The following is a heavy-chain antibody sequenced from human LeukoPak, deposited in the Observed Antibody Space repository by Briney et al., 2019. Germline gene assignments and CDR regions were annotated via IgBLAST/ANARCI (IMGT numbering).Heavy chain of an antibody. CDR3: ARVDSSWPYNWFDP. D-gene: IGHD6-13*01. Sequence: GGSLRLSCAASGFSFSDYSMNWVRQAPGKGLEWVSYINTDSRTIKYADSVKGRFTISRDNAKNSLYLQMNSLRAEDTAVYYCARVDSSWPYNWFDPWGQGTLVTVSS. J-gene: IGHJ5*02. V-gene: IGHV3-48*04. CDR1: GFSFSDYS. CDR2: INTDSRTI.